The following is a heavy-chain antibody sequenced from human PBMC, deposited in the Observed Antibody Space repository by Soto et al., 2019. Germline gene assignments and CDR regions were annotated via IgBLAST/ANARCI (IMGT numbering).Heavy chain of an antibody. CDR3: ARGLSKPYCSGGSCSLNWFDP. V-gene: IGHV1-8*01. J-gene: IGHJ5*02. CDR2: MNPNSGNT. D-gene: IGHD2-15*01. Sequence: ASVKVSCTASGYTFTSYDINWVRQATGQGLEWMGWMNPNSGNTGYAQKFQGRVTMTRNTSISTAYMELSSLRSEDTAVYYCARGLSKPYCSGGSCSLNWFDPWGQGTLVTVSS. CDR1: GYTFTSYD.